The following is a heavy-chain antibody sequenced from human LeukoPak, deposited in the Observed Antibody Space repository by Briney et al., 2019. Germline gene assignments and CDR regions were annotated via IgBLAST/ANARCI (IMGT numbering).Heavy chain of an antibody. V-gene: IGHV1-8*02. Sequence: ASVKVSCKASGYTFTGYYMHWVRQATGQGLEWMGWMNPNSGNTGYAQKFQGRVTMTRNTSISTAYMELSSLRSEDTAVYYCARGPHPDYYDSSGYEYYFDYWGQGTLVTVSS. CDR1: GYTFTGYY. CDR2: MNPNSGNT. CDR3: ARGPHPDYYDSSGYEYYFDY. J-gene: IGHJ4*02. D-gene: IGHD3-22*01.